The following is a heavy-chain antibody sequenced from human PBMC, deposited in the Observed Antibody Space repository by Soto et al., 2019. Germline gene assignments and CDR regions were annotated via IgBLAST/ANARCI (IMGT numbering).Heavy chain of an antibody. D-gene: IGHD2-21*01. J-gene: IGHJ2*01. CDR1: GFIFSNYA. V-gene: IGHV3-23*01. CDR2: ISGRGGST. Sequence: EEQLLESGGGVVQRGGSLRLSCAASGFIFSNYAMTWVRQAPGKGLEWVSRISGRGGSTYYADSVKGRLTMSRDNSKNTLYLQMNSLSAEDSAIYSCARRAGGAVVWYYDLWGRGTLVTV. CDR3: ARRAGGAVVWYYDL.